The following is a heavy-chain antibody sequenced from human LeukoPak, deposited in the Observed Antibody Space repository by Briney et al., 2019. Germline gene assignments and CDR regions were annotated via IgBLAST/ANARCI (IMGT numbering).Heavy chain of an antibody. CDR1: GFTFGNYR. Sequence: GGSLRLSCAASGFTFGNYRMNWVRQAPGKGLEWVSCISSSSSYICSADSVKGRFTISRDNAENSLYLQMNSLRAEDTAVYYCARDLSGSYLGTFDMWGQGTMVTVSS. CDR3: ARDLSGSYLGTFDM. J-gene: IGHJ3*02. D-gene: IGHD1-26*01. CDR2: ISSSSSYI. V-gene: IGHV3-21*01.